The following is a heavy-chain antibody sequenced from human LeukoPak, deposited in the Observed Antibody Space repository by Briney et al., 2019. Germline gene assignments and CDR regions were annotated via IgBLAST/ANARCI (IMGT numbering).Heavy chain of an antibody. CDR2: IIPIFGTA. CDR3: ARGLYSGSLTAFDI. V-gene: IGHV1-69*13. Sequence: SVKVSCKASGYTFTSYDISWVRQAPGQGLEWMGGIIPIFGTANYAQKFQGRVTITADESTSTAYMELSSLRSEDTAVYYCARGLYSGSLTAFDIWGQGTMVTVSS. CDR1: GYTFTSYD. J-gene: IGHJ3*02. D-gene: IGHD1-26*01.